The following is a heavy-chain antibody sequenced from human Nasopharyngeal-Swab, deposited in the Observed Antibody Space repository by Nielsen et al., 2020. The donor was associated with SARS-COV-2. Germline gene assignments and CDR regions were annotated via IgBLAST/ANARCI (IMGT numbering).Heavy chain of an antibody. CDR1: GFTFSSYS. CDR3: GRGHYGLDV. CDR2: ISSSSSYI. V-gene: IGHV3-21*01. J-gene: IGHJ6*02. Sequence: GESLKISCAASGFTFSSYSMNWVRQAPGKGPEWVSSISSSSSYIYYADSVKGRFTISRDNAKNSLYLEMNSLRVEDTAVYYCGRGHYGLDVWGQGTTVIVSS.